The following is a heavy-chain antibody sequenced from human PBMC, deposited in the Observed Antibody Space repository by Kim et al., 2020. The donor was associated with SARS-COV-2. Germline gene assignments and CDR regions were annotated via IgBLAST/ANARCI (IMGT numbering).Heavy chain of an antibody. CDR1: GFTFSGSA. CDR3: TRLQGAAAGLPDY. Sequence: GGSLRLSCAASGFTFSGSAMHWVRQASGKGLEWVGRIRSKANSYATAYAASVKGRFTISRDDSKNTAYLQMNSLKTEDTAVYYCTRLQGAAAGLPDYWGQGTLVTVSS. D-gene: IGHD6-13*01. J-gene: IGHJ4*02. V-gene: IGHV3-73*01. CDR2: IRSKANSYAT.